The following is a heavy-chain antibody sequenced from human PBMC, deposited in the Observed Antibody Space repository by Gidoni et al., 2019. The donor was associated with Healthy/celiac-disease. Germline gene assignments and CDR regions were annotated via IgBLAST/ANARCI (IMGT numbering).Heavy chain of an antibody. V-gene: IGHV4-30-2*01. D-gene: IGHD3-10*01. Sequence: QLQLQESGSGLVKPSQTLSLTCAVSGGSISSGGYPCSWIRQPPGKGLEWIGYIYHSGSTYYNPSLKSRVTISVDRSKNQFSLKLSSVTAADTAVYYCARDTPLKNYYGSGSYYAFDIWGQGTMVTVSS. CDR1: GGSISSGGYP. CDR3: ARDTPLKNYYGSGSYYAFDI. J-gene: IGHJ3*02. CDR2: IYHSGST.